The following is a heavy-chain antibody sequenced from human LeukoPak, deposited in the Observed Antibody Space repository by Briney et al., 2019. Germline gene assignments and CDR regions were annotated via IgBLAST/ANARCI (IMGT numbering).Heavy chain of an antibody. J-gene: IGHJ6*02. CDR2: IWYDGSNK. CDR3: AKDLAAYGQPDYYYYGMDV. CDR1: GFTFSSYG. D-gene: IGHD3-10*01. V-gene: IGHV3-30*02. Sequence: GGSLRLSCAASGFTFSSYGMHWVRQAPGKGLEWVAVIWYDGSNKYYADSVKGRFTISRDNSKNTLYLQMNSLRAEDTAVYYCAKDLAAYGQPDYYYYGMDVWGQGTTVTVSS.